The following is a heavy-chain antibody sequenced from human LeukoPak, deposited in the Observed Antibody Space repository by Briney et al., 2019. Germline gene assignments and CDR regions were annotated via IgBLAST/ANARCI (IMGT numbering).Heavy chain of an antibody. J-gene: IGHJ5*02. CDR3: ARDDYGGNSFGYNWFDP. Sequence: SETLSLTCTVSGGSISSYYWSWIRQPAGGGLEWIGRISTSGSTNNNPSLKSRVTMSADTSKNQFSLKLSSVTAADTAVYYCARDDYGGNSFGYNWFDPWGQGTLVTVSS. CDR2: ISTSGST. D-gene: IGHD4-23*01. V-gene: IGHV4-4*07. CDR1: GGSISSYY.